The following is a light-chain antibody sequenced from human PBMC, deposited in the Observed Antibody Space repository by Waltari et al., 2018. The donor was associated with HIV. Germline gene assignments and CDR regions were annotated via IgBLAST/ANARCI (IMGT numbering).Light chain of an antibody. Sequence: QSVLTQPPSASGTPGQRVTISCSGSSSNIGRNYVYWHQQLPGTAPKLLMYRNNQRPSGVPDRFSGSKSGTSASLAINGLRSEDEADYYCAAWNDSLSGYVFGTGTKVTV. V-gene: IGLV1-47*01. J-gene: IGLJ1*01. CDR2: RNN. CDR1: SSNIGRNY. CDR3: AAWNDSLSGYV.